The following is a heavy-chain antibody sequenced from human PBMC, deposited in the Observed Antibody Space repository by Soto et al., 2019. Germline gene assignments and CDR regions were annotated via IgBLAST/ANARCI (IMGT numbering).Heavy chain of an antibody. V-gene: IGHV4-59*01. D-gene: IGHD3-9*01. Sequence: PSETLSLTCSVSGGSISSYYWSWIRQPPGKGLEWIGYIYYSGSTNYNPSLKSRVTISVDTSKNQFSLKLSSVTAADTAVYYCARAHGEYDILTAPPPSDYYYYYMDVWGKGTTVTVS. CDR1: GGSISSYY. CDR3: ARAHGEYDILTAPPPSDYYYYYMDV. J-gene: IGHJ6*03. CDR2: IYYSGST.